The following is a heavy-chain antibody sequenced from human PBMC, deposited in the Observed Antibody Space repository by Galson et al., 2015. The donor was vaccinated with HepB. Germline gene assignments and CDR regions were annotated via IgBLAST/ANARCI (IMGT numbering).Heavy chain of an antibody. CDR2: IDPDDSHT. J-gene: IGHJ3*02. V-gene: IGHV5-10-1*01. CDR3: ARPLYSGAAFDM. D-gene: IGHD2-2*02. Sequence: QSGAEVKKPGESLRISCKGSGYSFTSYWISWVRQKPDKGLEWMGRIDPDDSHTNYSPSFQGHVTISVDKSISTAYLQWGSLKASDTAMYYCARPLYSGAAFDMWGQGTMVTVST. CDR1: GYSFTSYW.